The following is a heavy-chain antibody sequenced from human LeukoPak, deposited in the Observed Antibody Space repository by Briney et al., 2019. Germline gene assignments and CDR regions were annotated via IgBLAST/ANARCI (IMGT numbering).Heavy chain of an antibody. Sequence: SETLSLTCTVSRYSISSGFYWGWIRQPPGKGLEWIGSIYSSGSTYYNPSLKSRVTISVDTSKNQVSLKLRSVTAADTAVYYCARRDSGWYLGLGFDYWGQGTLVTVSS. J-gene: IGHJ4*02. CDR3: ARRDSGWYLGLGFDY. CDR1: RYSISSGFY. CDR2: IYSSGST. D-gene: IGHD6-19*01. V-gene: IGHV4-38-2*02.